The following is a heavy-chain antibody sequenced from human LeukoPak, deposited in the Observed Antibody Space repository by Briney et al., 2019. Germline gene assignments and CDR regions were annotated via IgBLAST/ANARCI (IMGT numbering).Heavy chain of an antibody. Sequence: GGSLRLSCAASGFTFSSYWMSWVRQAPGKGLEWVSAISGSGGSTYYADSVKGRFTISRDNSKNTLYLQMNSLRAEDTAVYYCAKSGYYDSSGMDWGQGTLVTVSS. CDR1: GFTFSSYW. V-gene: IGHV3-23*01. D-gene: IGHD3-22*01. J-gene: IGHJ4*02. CDR2: ISGSGGST. CDR3: AKSGYYDSSGMD.